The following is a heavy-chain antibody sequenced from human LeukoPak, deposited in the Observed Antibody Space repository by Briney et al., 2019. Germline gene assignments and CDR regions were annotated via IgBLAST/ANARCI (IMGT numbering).Heavy chain of an antibody. CDR3: ARGFTYYDSSGQVPFDY. J-gene: IGHJ4*02. D-gene: IGHD3-22*01. CDR1: GFPFSTYG. CDR2: AYDDGRRK. V-gene: IGHV3-33*01. Sequence: GGSLRLSCAASGFPFSTYGFHWVRQAPGKGLEWVAVAYDDGRRKYYADSVKGRFTISKDISKNTLFVQMDSLRAEDTAVYYCARGFTYYDSSGQVPFDYWGQGTLVTVSS.